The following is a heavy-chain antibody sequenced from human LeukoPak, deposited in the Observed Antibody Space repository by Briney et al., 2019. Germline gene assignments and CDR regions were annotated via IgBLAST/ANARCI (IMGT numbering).Heavy chain of an antibody. CDR3: ARDRYSSGWYGDFDC. V-gene: IGHV3-30-3*01. CDR1: GFTFNSYA. J-gene: IGHJ4*02. CDR2: ISSDGSNK. D-gene: IGHD6-19*01. Sequence: PGRSLRLSCAASGFTFNSYALHWVRQAPGKGLEWVAVISSDGSNKYYADSVKGRFTTSRDNSKNTLYLQMNSLRAEDTAVYYCARDRYSSGWYGDFDCWGQGTLVTVSS.